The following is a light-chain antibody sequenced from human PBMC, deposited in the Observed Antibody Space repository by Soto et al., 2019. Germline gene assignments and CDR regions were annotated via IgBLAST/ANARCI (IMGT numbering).Light chain of an antibody. J-gene: IGKJ1*01. CDR2: DAS. CDR1: QSVSSSH. V-gene: IGKV3-11*01. CDR3: RQYNNWPPRT. Sequence: EIVLTQSPGTLSLSPGERATLSCRASQSVSSSHSAWYQQKPGQAPSRLINDASHRAAGILAKCISSRAGADVSLTIISLVPYDASVYYCRQYNNWPPRTFGQGTKVDIK.